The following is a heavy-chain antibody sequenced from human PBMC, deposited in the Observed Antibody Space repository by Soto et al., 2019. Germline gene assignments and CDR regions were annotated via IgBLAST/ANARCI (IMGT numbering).Heavy chain of an antibody. J-gene: IGHJ3*02. V-gene: IGHV1-69*13. CDR1: GGTFSSYA. D-gene: IGHD1-7*01. Sequence: PVKVSCKASGGTFSSYAITWVRQAPGQGLEWMGGIISIFGTANYAQKFQGRVTITADESTSTAYMELSSLRSEDTAVYYCAYGKTGTTIAYAFDIWGQGTMVTVS. CDR2: IISIFGTA. CDR3: AYGKTGTTIAYAFDI.